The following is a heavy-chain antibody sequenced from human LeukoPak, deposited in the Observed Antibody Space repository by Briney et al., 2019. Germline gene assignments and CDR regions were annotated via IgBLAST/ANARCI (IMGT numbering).Heavy chain of an antibody. Sequence: GGSLRLSCAASGLAFSAYKMHWVRQAPRKGLVWVSRISTDGYTTDYADFVQGRFTASRDNTKNTWSLEMNNLRAEDTAVYYCVVGGSPGYWGQGTLVTVSS. CDR1: GLAFSAYK. CDR3: VVGGSPGY. V-gene: IGHV3-74*01. D-gene: IGHD2-15*01. CDR2: ISTDGYTT. J-gene: IGHJ4*02.